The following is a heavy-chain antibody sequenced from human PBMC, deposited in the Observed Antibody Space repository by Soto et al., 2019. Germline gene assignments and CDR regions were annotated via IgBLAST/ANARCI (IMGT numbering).Heavy chain of an antibody. CDR1: GYTFSDYG. CDR3: ARPMGLLLLEFCLSF. V-gene: IGHV1-18*01. Sequence: QVQLVQSGVEVKKPGASVRVSCKASGYTFSDYGITSVRQAPGQGLEWMGWITPYNGNTKYAQKCQGRVTVTTDTTTNTAYMELRGLTSDDTAIYYWARPMGLLLLEFCLSFWGQGTLVTVS. J-gene: IGHJ4*02. D-gene: IGHD3-16*01. CDR2: ITPYNGNT.